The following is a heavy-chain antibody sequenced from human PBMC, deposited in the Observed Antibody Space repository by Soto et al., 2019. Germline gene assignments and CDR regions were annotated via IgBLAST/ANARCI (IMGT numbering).Heavy chain of an antibody. J-gene: IGHJ6*02. CDR2: FDPEDGET. CDR3: ATDGGIVVVPAAIGSRYYYYGMDV. V-gene: IGHV1-24*01. CDR1: GYTLTELS. Sequence: QVQLVQSGAEVKKPGASVKVSCKVSGYTLTELSMHWVRQAPGKGLEWMGGFDPEDGETIYAQKFQGRVTMTEDTSTDTAYMELSSLRSEDTAVYYCATDGGIVVVPAAIGSRYYYYGMDVWGQGTTVTVSS. D-gene: IGHD2-2*02.